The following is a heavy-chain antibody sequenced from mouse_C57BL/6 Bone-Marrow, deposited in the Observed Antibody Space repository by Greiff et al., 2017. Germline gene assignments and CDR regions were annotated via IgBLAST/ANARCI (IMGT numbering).Heavy chain of an antibody. V-gene: IGHV5-12*01. CDR3: APDSSGYVSFAY. CDR2: ISNGGGST. Sequence: EVKLMESGGGLVQPGGSLKLSCAASGFTFSDYYMYWVRQTPEKRLEWVAYISNGGGSTYYPDTVKGRFTISRDNATNTLYLQMSRLKSEDTAMYYCAPDSSGYVSFAYWGQGTLVTVSA. J-gene: IGHJ3*01. D-gene: IGHD3-2*02. CDR1: GFTFSDYY.